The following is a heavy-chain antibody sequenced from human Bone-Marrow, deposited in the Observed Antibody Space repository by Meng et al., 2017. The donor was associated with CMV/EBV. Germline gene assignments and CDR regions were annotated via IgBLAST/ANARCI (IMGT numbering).Heavy chain of an antibody. CDR1: GFTFSSYS. V-gene: IGHV3-21*01. CDR3: ARGLTPSWGYYYGMDG. J-gene: IGHJ6*02. Sequence: GGSLILPCAASGFTFSSYSMNWVRQAPGKGLEWVSSISSSSSYIYYADSVKGRFTISRDNAKNSLYLQINSLRAEDTAVYYCARGLTPSWGYYYGMDGWGQGTTVTVSS. D-gene: IGHD2-2*01. CDR2: ISSSSSYI.